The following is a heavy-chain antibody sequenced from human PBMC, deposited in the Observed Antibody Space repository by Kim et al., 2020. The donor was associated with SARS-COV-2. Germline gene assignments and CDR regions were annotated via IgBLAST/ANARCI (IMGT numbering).Heavy chain of an antibody. V-gene: IGHV3-48*03. CDR1: DFVFSTYE. J-gene: IGHJ6*04. CDR3: VRESLMDV. Sequence: GGSLRLSCVASDFVFSTYEMTWVRQAPGKGLEWIAYISSGGDTIYYADSVKGRFTISRDNAKNDLYLQMHSLSAEDSAIYYCVRESLMDVWGKGTTVTVSS. CDR2: ISSGGDTI.